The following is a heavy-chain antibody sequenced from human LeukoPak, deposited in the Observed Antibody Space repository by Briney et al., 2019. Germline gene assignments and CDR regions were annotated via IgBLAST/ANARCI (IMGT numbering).Heavy chain of an antibody. CDR2: IYYSGST. Sequence: MTSETLSLTCTVSGGSISSYYWSWIRQPPGKGLEWIGYIYYSGSTNYNPSLKSRVTISVDMSKNQFSLKLSSVTAADTAVYYCARTIAAAGRIQWGQGTLVTVSS. CDR3: ARTIAAAGRIQ. D-gene: IGHD6-13*01. J-gene: IGHJ4*02. V-gene: IGHV4-59*01. CDR1: GGSISSYY.